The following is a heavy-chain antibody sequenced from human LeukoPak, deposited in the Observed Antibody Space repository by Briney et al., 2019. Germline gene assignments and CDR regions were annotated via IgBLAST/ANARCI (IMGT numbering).Heavy chain of an antibody. CDR1: GFTFSNYA. J-gene: IGHJ4*02. D-gene: IGHD5-24*01. V-gene: IGHV3-23*01. CDR2: ISISGGTT. CDR3: ARDVGDGYNNRDFDY. Sequence: GGSLRLSCAASGFTFSNYAMSWVRQAPGKGLEWVATISISGGTTYYADSVKGRFTISRDNAKNSLYLQMNSLRAEDTAVYYCARDVGDGYNNRDFDYWGQGTLVTVSS.